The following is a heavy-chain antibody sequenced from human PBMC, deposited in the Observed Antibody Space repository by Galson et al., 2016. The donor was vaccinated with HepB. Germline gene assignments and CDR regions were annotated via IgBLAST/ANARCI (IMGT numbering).Heavy chain of an antibody. Sequence: SLRLSCAVSGFTLSNYAMNWVRQAPGTGLEWVSGTSYDGANKYYADSVKGRATISRDDSKNTVYLQMDSLRGEDTAVYYCARVGAAGARPPVAFQYWGQGILVTVAS. V-gene: IGHV3-30*04. CDR2: TSYDGANK. CDR3: ARVGAAGARPPVAFQY. D-gene: IGHD6-25*01. J-gene: IGHJ4*02. CDR1: GFTLSNYA.